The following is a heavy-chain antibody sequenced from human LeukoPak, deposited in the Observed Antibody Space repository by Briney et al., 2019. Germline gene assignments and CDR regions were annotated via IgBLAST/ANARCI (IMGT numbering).Heavy chain of an antibody. CDR1: GFTVSSNY. CDR3: AREGNYYDSSGYYRINCYFDY. Sequence: GGSLRLSCAASGFTVSSNYMSWVRQAPGKGLEWVSVIYSGGSTYYADSVKGRFTISRDNSKNTLYLQMNSLRAEDTAVYYCAREGNYYDSSGYYRINCYFDYWGQGTLVTVSS. CDR2: IYSGGST. D-gene: IGHD3-22*01. J-gene: IGHJ4*02. V-gene: IGHV3-53*01.